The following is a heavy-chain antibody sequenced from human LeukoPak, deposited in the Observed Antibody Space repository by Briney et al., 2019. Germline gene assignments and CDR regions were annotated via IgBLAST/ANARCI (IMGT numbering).Heavy chain of an antibody. D-gene: IGHD3-10*02. J-gene: IGHJ6*04. CDR1: GFTFSSYE. V-gene: IGHV3-48*03. CDR2: ISSSGSTI. Sequence: PGGSLRLSCAASGFTFSSYEMNWVRQAPGKGLEWVSYISSSGSTIYYADSVKGRFTISRDNATSSLYLQMNSLRAEDTAVYYCAELGITMIGGVWGKGTTVTISS. CDR3: AELGITMIGGV.